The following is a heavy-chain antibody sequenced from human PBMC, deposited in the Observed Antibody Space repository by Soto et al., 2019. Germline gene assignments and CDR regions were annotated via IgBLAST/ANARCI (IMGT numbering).Heavy chain of an antibody. V-gene: IGHV3-23*01. CDR3: AKGSGSYYYEY. Sequence: PXVSLRLSCAASGFTFTSFSMTWVRQAPGKGLEWVSTVNTGGATYYADSVKGRFTVSRDNSKNTVYLQMNSLRAEDTAKYYCAKGSGSYYYEYWGQGTLVTVSS. J-gene: IGHJ4*02. D-gene: IGHD2-15*01. CDR1: GFTFTSFS. CDR2: VNTGGAT.